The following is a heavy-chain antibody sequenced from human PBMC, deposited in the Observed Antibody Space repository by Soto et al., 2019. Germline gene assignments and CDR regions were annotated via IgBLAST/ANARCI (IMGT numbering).Heavy chain of an antibody. CDR1: GFTFRDHY. V-gene: IGHV3-11*05. CDR3: ARLRLTGYFDY. Sequence: QVQSVESGGGLVKPGGSLRLSCVASGFTFRDHYMTWIRQAPGKGLEWLSYISTSSSYTNYADSVKGRFTISRDNAMNSLYLQMNSLRAEDTAVYYCARLRLTGYFDYWGQGTLVTVSS. J-gene: IGHJ4*02. CDR2: ISTSSSYT.